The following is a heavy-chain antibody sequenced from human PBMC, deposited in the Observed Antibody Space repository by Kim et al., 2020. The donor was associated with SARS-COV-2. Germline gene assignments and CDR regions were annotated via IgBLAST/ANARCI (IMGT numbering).Heavy chain of an antibody. Sequence: VKGRCTISRDNAKNSLYLQMNSLRAEDTAWYYCTGKPRCRGGTCYHHNYWGQGTLVTVSS. D-gene: IGHD2-15*01. J-gene: IGHJ4*02. V-gene: IGHV3-9*01. CDR3: TGKPRCRGGTCYHHNY.